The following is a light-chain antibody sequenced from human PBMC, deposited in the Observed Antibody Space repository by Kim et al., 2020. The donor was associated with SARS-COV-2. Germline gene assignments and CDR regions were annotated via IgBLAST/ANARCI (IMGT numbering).Light chain of an antibody. V-gene: IGLV1-40*01. Sequence: QRVTISCTGSSSNIGAGYGVHWYQQLPGRAPKLLIFADTRRPSGVPDRLSGSKSGTSASLAITGLQAEDEADYYCQSYDSRLSGWVFGGGTQLTVL. J-gene: IGLJ3*02. CDR2: ADT. CDR3: QSYDSRLSGWV. CDR1: SSNIGAGYG.